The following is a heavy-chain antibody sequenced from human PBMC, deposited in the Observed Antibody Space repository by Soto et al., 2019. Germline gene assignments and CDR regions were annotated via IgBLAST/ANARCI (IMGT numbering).Heavy chain of an antibody. CDR3: ASLEPRRYFDY. V-gene: IGHV4-59*12. CDR1: VGSMRNYF. CDR2: IYYSGST. Sequence: SETLSLTCTVSVGSMRNYFWTWIRQPPGKGLEWIGYIYYSGSTTYNPSLNRRLTMSVDTSKNQFSLRLTSATAADTAVYYCASLEPRRYFDYPGQGSPVTVSS. J-gene: IGHJ4*02.